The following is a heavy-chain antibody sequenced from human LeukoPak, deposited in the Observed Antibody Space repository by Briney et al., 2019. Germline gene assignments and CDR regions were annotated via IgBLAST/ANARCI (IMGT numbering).Heavy chain of an antibody. D-gene: IGHD2-21*02. Sequence: GGSLRLSCAASGFTFSGYDMHWVRQATGKGLEWVSAIGTAGDTYYPGSVKGRFTISRENAKNSLYLQMNSLRAGDTAVYYCAKDDVAYCGVDCYWGSYWGQGTLVTVSS. J-gene: IGHJ4*02. CDR3: AKDDVAYCGVDCYWGSY. V-gene: IGHV3-13*01. CDR1: GFTFSGYD. CDR2: IGTAGDT.